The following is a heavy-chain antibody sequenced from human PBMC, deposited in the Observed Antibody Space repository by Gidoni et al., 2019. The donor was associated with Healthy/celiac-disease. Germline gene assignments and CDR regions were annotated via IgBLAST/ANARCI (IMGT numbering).Heavy chain of an antibody. J-gene: IGHJ3*02. CDR2: ISGSGGST. V-gene: IGHV3-23*01. D-gene: IGHD4-17*01. CDR3: AKDRSRTYGPGAFDI. CDR1: GFTFPSYA. Sequence: EVQLLESGGGLVQPGGSLRLFCAASGFTFPSYAMSWVRQAPGKGLGWVSAISGSGGSTYYADSVKGRFTISRDNAKNTLYLQMNSLRAEDTAVYYCAKDRSRTYGPGAFDIWGQGTMVTVSS.